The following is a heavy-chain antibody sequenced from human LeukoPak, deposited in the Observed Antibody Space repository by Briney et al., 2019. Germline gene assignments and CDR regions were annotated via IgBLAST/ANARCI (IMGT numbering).Heavy chain of an antibody. J-gene: IGHJ6*02. V-gene: IGHV4-30-4*01. CDR2: IYYSGST. Sequence: SQTLSLTCTVSGGSISSGDYYWSWIRQPPGKGLVWIGYIYYSGSTYYNPSLKSRVTISVDTSKNQFSLKLSSVTAADTAVYYCARDFTDYYGMDVWGQGTTVTVSS. CDR1: GGSISSGDYY. CDR3: ARDFTDYYGMDV.